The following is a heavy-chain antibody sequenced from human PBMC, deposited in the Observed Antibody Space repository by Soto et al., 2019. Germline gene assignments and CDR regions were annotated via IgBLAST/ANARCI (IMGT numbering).Heavy chain of an antibody. D-gene: IGHD2-21*01. Sequence: QLQLQESGPGLVKPSETLSLTCTVSGDSISSSYYWGWVRQPPGKGLECIGAVYYTGFTYYNPSLKSRLTISLDTSKNQFSLRLSSVTAADTAIYYCARLPVVVIALGYFDPWGPGTLVTVS. CDR3: ARLPVVVIALGYFDP. J-gene: IGHJ5*02. V-gene: IGHV4-39*01. CDR2: VYYTGFT. CDR1: GDSISSSYY.